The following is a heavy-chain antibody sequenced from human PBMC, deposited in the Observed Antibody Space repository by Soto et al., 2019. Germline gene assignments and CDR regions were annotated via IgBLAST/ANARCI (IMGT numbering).Heavy chain of an antibody. D-gene: IGHD3-10*01. CDR3: ARGHSITMVRGVITRWFDP. V-gene: IGHV4-34*01. J-gene: IGHJ5*02. CDR2: INHSGST. CDR1: GGSFSGDY. Sequence: SETLSLTCAVYGGSFSGDYWSWIRQPPGKGLEWIGEINHSGSTNYNPSLKSRVTISVDTSKNQFSLKLSSVTAADTAVYYCARGHSITMVRGVITRWFDPWGQVTLVTVS.